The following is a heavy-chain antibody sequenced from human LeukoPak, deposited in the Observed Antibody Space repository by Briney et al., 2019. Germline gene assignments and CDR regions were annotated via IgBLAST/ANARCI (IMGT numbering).Heavy chain of an antibody. D-gene: IGHD2-2*01. J-gene: IGHJ4*02. V-gene: IGHV3-48*03. Sequence: GGSLRLSCAASGFTFSSYEMNWVRQAPGKGLEWVSYISSSGSTIYYADSVKGRFTISRDNAKNSLYLQMNSLRAEDTAVYYCARGYQLLSRVGATFDYWGQGTLVTVSS. CDR1: GFTFSSYE. CDR3: ARGYQLLSRVGATFDY. CDR2: ISSSGSTI.